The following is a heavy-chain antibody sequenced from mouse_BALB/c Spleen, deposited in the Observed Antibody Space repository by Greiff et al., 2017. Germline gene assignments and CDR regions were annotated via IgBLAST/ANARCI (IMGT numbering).Heavy chain of an antibody. J-gene: IGHJ4*01. V-gene: IGHV1S135*01. CDR1: GYSFTSYY. CDR3: ARGGNAMDY. CDR2: IDPFNGGT. Sequence: EVQLQQSGPELMKPGASVKISCKASGYSFTSYYMHWVKQSHGKSLEWIGYIDPFNGGTSYNQKFKGKATLTVDKSSSTAYMHLSSLTSEDSAVYYCARGGNAMDYWGQGTSVTVSS.